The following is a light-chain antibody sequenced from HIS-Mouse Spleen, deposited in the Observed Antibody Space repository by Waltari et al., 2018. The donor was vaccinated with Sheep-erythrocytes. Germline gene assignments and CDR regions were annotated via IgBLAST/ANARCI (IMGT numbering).Light chain of an antibody. V-gene: IGLV1-47*01. CDR3: AAWDDSLSGNWV. CDR2: RNN. CDR1: SSNIGSNY. Sequence: QSVLTQPPSASATPGQRVTISCSGRSSNIGSNYVYWYQQLPGTAPKLLIYRNNQRPSGVPDRFSGSKSGTSASLAISGLRSEDEADYYCAAWDDSLSGNWVFGGGTKLTVL. J-gene: IGLJ3*02.